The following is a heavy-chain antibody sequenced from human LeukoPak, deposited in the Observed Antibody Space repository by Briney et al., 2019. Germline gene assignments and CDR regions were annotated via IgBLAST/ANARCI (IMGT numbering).Heavy chain of an antibody. CDR3: ARDLPHSGYDC. CDR1: GGTFSSYA. V-gene: IGHV1-69*04. J-gene: IGHJ4*02. D-gene: IGHD5-12*01. CDR2: IIPILGIA. Sequence: SVKVSCKASGGTFSSYAISWVRQAPGQGLEWMGRIIPILGIANYAQKFQGRVTITADKSTGTAYMELSSLRSEDTAVYYCARDLPHSGYDCWGQGTLVTVSS.